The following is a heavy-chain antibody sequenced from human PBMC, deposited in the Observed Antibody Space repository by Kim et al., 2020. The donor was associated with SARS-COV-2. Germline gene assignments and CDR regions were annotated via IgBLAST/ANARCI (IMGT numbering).Heavy chain of an antibody. CDR3: ARARIEKKWLVRPTSYYYYGLDV. D-gene: IGHD6-19*01. V-gene: IGHV4-34*01. CDR1: GGSFSGYY. CDR2: INHSGST. J-gene: IGHJ6*02. Sequence: SETLSLTCAVYGGSFSGYYWSWIRQPPGKGLEWIGEINHSGSTNYNPSLKSRVTISVDTSKNQFSLKLSSVTAADTAVYYCARARIEKKWLVRPTSYYYYGLDVWGQGTTVTVSS.